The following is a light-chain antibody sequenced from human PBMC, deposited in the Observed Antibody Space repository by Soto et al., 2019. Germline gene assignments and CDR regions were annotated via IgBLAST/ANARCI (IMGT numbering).Light chain of an antibody. CDR3: MQGTHWPPYT. CDR1: QSLAYIDGNTY. J-gene: IGKJ2*01. V-gene: IGKV2-30*01. CDR2: KVS. Sequence: DVVMTQSPLSLPVTLGQPASISCRSSQSLAYIDGNTYLNWFQQRPGQSPRRLIYKVSNRDSGVPDRFSGSGSGTDFTLKISRVEAEDVGVYYCMQGTHWPPYTFGQGTKVEIK.